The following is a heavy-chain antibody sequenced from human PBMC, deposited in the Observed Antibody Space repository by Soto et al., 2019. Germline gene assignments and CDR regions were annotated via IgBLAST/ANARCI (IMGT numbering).Heavy chain of an antibody. CDR1: GGTFSSYA. J-gene: IGHJ4*02. CDR3: ARGDDSGTTGWLGY. D-gene: IGHD1-26*01. V-gene: IGHV1-69*01. Sequence: QVQLVQSGAEVKKPGSSVKVSCKASGGTFSSYAISWVRQAPGQGLEWMGGIIPIFGTANYAQKFQGRVTITADESTRTAYMELSSVRSEDTAVYYCARGDDSGTTGWLGYWGQGTLVTVSS. CDR2: IIPIFGTA.